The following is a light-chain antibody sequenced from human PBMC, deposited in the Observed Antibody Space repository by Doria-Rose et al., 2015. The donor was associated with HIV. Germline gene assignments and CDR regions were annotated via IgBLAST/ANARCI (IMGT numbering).Light chain of an antibody. J-gene: IGKJ3*01. V-gene: IGKV3-11*01. CDR2: DAS. Sequence: EIVLTQSPATLSLSPGERATLSCRASKSVSSNLAWNQQEPGQAPRLLIYDASNRATGIPARFSGSGSGTDFTLTISSLEPEDFAVYFCQQRSNWPPIFTFGPGTKVDI. CDR3: QQRSNWPPIFT. CDR1: KSVSSN.